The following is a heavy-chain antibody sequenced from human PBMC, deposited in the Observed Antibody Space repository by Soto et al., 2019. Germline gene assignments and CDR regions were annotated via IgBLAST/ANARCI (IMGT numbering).Heavy chain of an antibody. D-gene: IGHD5-12*01. CDR1: GFTFSSYA. J-gene: IGHJ4*02. V-gene: IGHV3-30-3*01. CDR3: ARDFVPWSFGYAADY. CDR2: ISYDGSNK. Sequence: QPWGSLRLSCAASGFTFSSYAMHWVRQAPGKGLEWVAVISYDGSNKYYADSVRGRFTISRDNSKNTLYLQMNSLRAEDTAVYYCARDFVPWSFGYAADYWGQGTLVTVSS.